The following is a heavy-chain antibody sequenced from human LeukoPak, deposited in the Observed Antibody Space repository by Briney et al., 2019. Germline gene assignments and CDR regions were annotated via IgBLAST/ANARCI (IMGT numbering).Heavy chain of an antibody. Sequence: ASVKVSCKFSGYTLTELSMHWVRQAPGKGLEWMGGFDPEDGETIYAKKFQGRVTMTEDTSTDTAYMELSSLRSEDTAVYYCATEGGGSGSFDYWGQGTLVTVSS. J-gene: IGHJ4*02. CDR3: ATEGGGSGSFDY. D-gene: IGHD3-10*01. V-gene: IGHV1-24*01. CDR2: FDPEDGET. CDR1: GYTLTELS.